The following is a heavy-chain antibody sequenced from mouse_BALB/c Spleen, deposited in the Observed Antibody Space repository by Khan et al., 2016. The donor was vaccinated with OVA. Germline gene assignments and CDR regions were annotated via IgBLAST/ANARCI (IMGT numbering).Heavy chain of an antibody. J-gene: IGHJ2*01. CDR3: TRPDYYDSNYYFDY. D-gene: IGHD1-1*01. Sequence: EVELVESGGGLVKPGGSLKLSCAASGFAFSSYDMSWVRQTPEKRLEWVAFISIGGGTTYYPDTVKGRFTISRDNAKNTLYLQMNSLKSEDTAMYYCTRPDYYDSNYYFDYWGQGTTLTVSS. CDR2: ISIGGGTT. V-gene: IGHV5-12-1*01. CDR1: GFAFSSYD.